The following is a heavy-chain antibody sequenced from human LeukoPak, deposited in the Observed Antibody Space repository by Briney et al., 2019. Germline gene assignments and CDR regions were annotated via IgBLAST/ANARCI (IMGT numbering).Heavy chain of an antibody. D-gene: IGHD2-21*01. CDR3: ARDPIAYCGGDCP. CDR2: IIPIFGTA. Sequence: SVKASCKASGGTFSSYAISWVRQAPGQGLEWMGGIIPIFGTANYAQKFQGRVTITADESTSTAYMELSSLRSEDTAVYYCARDPIAYCGGDCPWGQGTLVTVSS. J-gene: IGHJ5*02. V-gene: IGHV1-69*13. CDR1: GGTFSSYA.